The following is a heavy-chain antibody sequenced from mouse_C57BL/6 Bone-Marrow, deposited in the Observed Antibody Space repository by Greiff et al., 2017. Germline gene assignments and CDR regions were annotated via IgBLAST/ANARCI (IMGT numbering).Heavy chain of an antibody. CDR3: ARDGYSWYFDV. J-gene: IGHJ1*03. D-gene: IGHD2-3*01. CDR2: ISSGSSTI. V-gene: IGHV5-17*01. Sequence: EVKLMESGGGLVKPGGSLKLSCAASGFTFSDYGMHWVRQAPEKGLEWVAYISSGSSTIYYADTVKGRFTISRDNAKNTLFLQMISLRSEDTAMYYCARDGYSWYFDVWGTGTTVTVSS. CDR1: GFTFSDYG.